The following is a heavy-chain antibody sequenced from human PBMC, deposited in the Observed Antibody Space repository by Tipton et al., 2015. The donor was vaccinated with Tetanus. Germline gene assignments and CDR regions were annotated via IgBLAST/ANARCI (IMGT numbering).Heavy chain of an antibody. Sequence: GSLRLSCAASGFKFGDFYMSWVRQAPGKGLDWVSHINSDGRTTDYADSVKGRFTISRDNAKNTLYLQMNSLRPEDTAVYYCARPQGPAAFDIWGQGTMVTVSS. CDR1: GFKFGDFY. J-gene: IGHJ3*02. CDR3: ARPQGPAAFDI. CDR2: INSDGRTT. V-gene: IGHV3-74*01.